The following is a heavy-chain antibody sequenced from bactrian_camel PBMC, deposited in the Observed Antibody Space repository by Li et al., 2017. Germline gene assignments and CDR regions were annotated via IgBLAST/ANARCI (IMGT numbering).Heavy chain of an antibody. CDR2: INGANGRT. CDR3: GKGGSWYIDY. CDR1: GFTFSNVY. J-gene: IGHJ4*01. V-gene: IGHV3S40*01. D-gene: IGHD2*01. Sequence: VQLVESGGGLVQPGGSLRLSCAASGFTFSNVYMRWVRQGPGKGLEWVSGINGANGRTYYSDSVRGRFTISRDNAKNMVYLQLNDLKAEDTAIYYCGKGGSWYIDYWGQGTQ.